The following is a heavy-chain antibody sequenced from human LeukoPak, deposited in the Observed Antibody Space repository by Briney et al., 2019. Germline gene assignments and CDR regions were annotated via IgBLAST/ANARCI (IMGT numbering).Heavy chain of an antibody. V-gene: IGHV3-7*01. CDR2: IKVDENQK. Sequence: PGGSLGLSCAASGFTFSIYWMTWVRQAPGKGLEWVANIKVDENQKDYADSVQGRFTISRDNAKNSVYLQMNNLRAEDTALYYCARHATWAFDSWGQGTLVTVSS. D-gene: IGHD7-27*01. CDR3: ARHATWAFDS. CDR1: GFTFSIYW. J-gene: IGHJ4*02.